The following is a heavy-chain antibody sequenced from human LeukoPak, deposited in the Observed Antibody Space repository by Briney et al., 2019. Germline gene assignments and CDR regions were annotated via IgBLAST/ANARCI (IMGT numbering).Heavy chain of an antibody. CDR1: GFTFSSYW. V-gene: IGHV3-74*01. Sequence: GGSLRLSCAASGFTFSSYWMHWVRHAPGKGLVGVSRINSDGSSTGYAASVKGRFTISRDNAKNSVYLQMNSLRAEDTALYYCARFDGGSGYGFDFWGQGTLVTVSS. CDR2: INSDGSST. J-gene: IGHJ4*02. D-gene: IGHD3-22*01. CDR3: ARFDGGSGYGFDF.